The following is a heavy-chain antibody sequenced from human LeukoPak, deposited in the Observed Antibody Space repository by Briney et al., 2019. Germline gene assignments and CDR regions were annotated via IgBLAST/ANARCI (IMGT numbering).Heavy chain of an antibody. CDR1: GFTFSSYS. J-gene: IGHJ4*02. D-gene: IGHD3-16*01. Sequence: GGPLRLSCAASGFTFSSYSMNWVGQPPGKGLQGVSYISTSSGTMQNADSVKGRFTISRDNAKNSLYLQMNSLRDEDTAVYFCARGRFGPRFFDYWGQGTLVTVSS. CDR3: ARGRFGPRFFDY. CDR2: ISTSSGTM. V-gene: IGHV3-48*02.